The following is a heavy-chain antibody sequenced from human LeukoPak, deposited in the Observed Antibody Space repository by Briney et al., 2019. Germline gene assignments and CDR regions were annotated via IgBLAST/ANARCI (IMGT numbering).Heavy chain of an antibody. Sequence: GESLKISCKGSGYSFTSYWISWVRQMPGKGLEWMGGIDPSDSYTNYSPSFQGHVTISADKSISTAYLQWSSLKASDTAMYYCARATLIAAAGQYNWFDPWGQGTLVTVSS. D-gene: IGHD6-13*01. CDR1: GYSFTSYW. CDR2: IDPSDSYT. V-gene: IGHV5-10-1*01. CDR3: ARATLIAAAGQYNWFDP. J-gene: IGHJ5*02.